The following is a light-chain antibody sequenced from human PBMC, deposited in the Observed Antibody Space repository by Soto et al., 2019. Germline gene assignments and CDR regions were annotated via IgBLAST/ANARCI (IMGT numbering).Light chain of an antibody. CDR3: QQYSYYRT. V-gene: IGKV1-5*01. Sequence: DIQMTQSPSILSVSVGDRATITCRASQSISNSLAWYQQRPGTAPKLLIYDASTLENGVPSRFSGSGSGTEFTLTISSLQPDDSATYYCQQYSYYRTFGQGTKVDNK. J-gene: IGKJ1*01. CDR2: DAS. CDR1: QSISNS.